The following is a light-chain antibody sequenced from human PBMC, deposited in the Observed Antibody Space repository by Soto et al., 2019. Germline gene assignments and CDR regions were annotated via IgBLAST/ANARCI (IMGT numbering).Light chain of an antibody. Sequence: EILLTQSPGTLSLSPGERATLSCRASQSVRNSYLAWYQQKPGQAPRLLIYGASGRATGIPDRFSGCGSGTDFTLTISRLEPEDFAVYYCQQYGSSPYTFGQGTKLE. V-gene: IGKV3-20*01. CDR1: QSVRNSY. CDR2: GAS. J-gene: IGKJ2*01. CDR3: QQYGSSPYT.